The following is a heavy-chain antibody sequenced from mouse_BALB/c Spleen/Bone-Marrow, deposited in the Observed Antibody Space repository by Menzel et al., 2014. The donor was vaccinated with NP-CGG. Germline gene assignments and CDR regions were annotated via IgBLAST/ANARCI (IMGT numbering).Heavy chain of an antibody. CDR3: ARGGISADY. CDR2: IYPGDGDT. J-gene: IGHJ2*01. Sequence: LQESGAELVRPGSSVKISCKASGYAFSVYWMNWVKQRPGQGLEWIGQIYPGDGDTNYNGKFKGRATLTADKSSNTAYMQLSSLTSEDSAVYFCARGGISADYWGQGTTLTVSS. CDR1: GYAFSVYW. V-gene: IGHV1-80*01.